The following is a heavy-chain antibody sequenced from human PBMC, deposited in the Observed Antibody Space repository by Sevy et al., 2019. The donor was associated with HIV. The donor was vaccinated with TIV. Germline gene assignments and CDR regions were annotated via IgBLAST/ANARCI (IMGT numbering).Heavy chain of an antibody. CDR2: INSDGSST. J-gene: IGHJ6*02. CDR3: ARDLAARPFYYYGMDV. CDR1: GFTFSSYW. D-gene: IGHD6-6*01. Sequence: GGALRLSCAASGFTFSSYWMHWVRQAPGKGLVWVSRINSDGSSTSYADSVKGRFTISRDNSKNTLYLQMNSLRAEDTAVYYCARDLAARPFYYYGMDVWGQGTTVTVSS. V-gene: IGHV3-74*01.